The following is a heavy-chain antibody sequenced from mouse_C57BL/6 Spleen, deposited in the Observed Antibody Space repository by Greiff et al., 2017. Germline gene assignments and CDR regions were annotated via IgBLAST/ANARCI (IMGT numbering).Heavy chain of an antibody. V-gene: IGHV1-80*01. CDR3: ARGDYYGSSPWYFDV. CDR1: GYAFSSYW. Sequence: VKLMESGAELVKPGASVKISCKASGYAFSSYWMNWVKQRPGKGLEWIGQIYPGDGDTNYNGKFKGKATLTADKSSSTAYMQLSSLTSEDSAVYFCARGDYYGSSPWYFDVWGTGTTVTVSS. CDR2: IYPGDGDT. D-gene: IGHD1-1*01. J-gene: IGHJ1*03.